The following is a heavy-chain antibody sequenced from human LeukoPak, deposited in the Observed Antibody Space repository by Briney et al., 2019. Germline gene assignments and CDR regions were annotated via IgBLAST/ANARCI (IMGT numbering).Heavy chain of an antibody. CDR2: FDPEDGET. J-gene: IGHJ4*02. CDR3: ATNALLWFGEFLDY. Sequence: ASVKVSCKVSGYTLTELSMHWVRQAPGKGLEWMGGFDPEDGETIYAQKFQGRVTMTEDTSTDTAYMELSSLRSEDTAVYYCATNALLWFGEFLDYWGQGTLVTVSS. CDR1: GYTLTELS. V-gene: IGHV1-24*01. D-gene: IGHD3-10*01.